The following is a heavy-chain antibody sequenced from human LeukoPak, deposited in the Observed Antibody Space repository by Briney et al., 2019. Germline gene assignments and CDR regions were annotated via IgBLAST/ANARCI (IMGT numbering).Heavy chain of an antibody. CDR1: GYTFTTYG. D-gene: IGHD6-13*01. V-gene: IGHV1-18*01. Sequence: ASVKVSCKASGYTFTTYGINWVRQAPGQGLEWMGWISTYNGNTNYAQKLQGRVTMTTDTSTSTAYMELRSLRSDDTAVYYCARDFWAAAGTGPGDWGQGTLVTVSS. J-gene: IGHJ4*02. CDR2: ISTYNGNT. CDR3: ARDFWAAAGTGPGD.